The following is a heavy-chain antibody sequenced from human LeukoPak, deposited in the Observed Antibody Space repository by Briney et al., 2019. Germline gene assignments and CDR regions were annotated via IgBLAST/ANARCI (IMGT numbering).Heavy chain of an antibody. CDR2: INHSGST. CDR1: GGSFSGYY. V-gene: IGHV4-34*01. Sequence: SETLSLTGAVYGGSFSGYYWTWIRQPPGKGLEWIGEINHSGSTNYNPSLKSRVTISLDTSKNQFSLKLNSVTAADTAVYYCAVSGSWDYWGQGTLVTVSS. CDR3: AVSGSWDY. J-gene: IGHJ4*02. D-gene: IGHD1-26*01.